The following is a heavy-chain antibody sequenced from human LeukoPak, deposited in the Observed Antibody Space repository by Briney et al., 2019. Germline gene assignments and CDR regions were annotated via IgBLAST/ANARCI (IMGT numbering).Heavy chain of an antibody. CDR3: ARDGLDSSGPVAFDV. D-gene: IGHD3-22*01. CDR1: GFIINNNC. J-gene: IGHJ3*01. Sequence: GGSLRLSCVASGFIINNNCVSWVRQAPGRGLEWVSIIHINADTHYADSVTGRFTIYRDNSKNTLYLQMNSLRSEDTAVYYCARDGLDSSGPVAFDVWGQGAMVTVSS. CDR2: IHINADT. V-gene: IGHV3-66*01.